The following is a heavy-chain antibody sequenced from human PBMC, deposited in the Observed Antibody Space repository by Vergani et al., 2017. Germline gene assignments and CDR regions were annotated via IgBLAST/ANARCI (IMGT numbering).Heavy chain of an antibody. Sequence: EVQLLESGGGLVQPGGSLRLSCAASGFTFSSYAMSWVRQAPGKGLEWVSAISGSGGSTYYADSVKGRFTISRDNSKNTLYLQMNSLRAEDTAVYYCAKDRRAWIQLWLGYGIDVGGQGTTVTVSS. CDR2: ISGSGGST. D-gene: IGHD5-18*01. CDR3: AKDRRAWIQLWLGYGIDV. CDR1: GFTFSSYA. J-gene: IGHJ6*02. V-gene: IGHV3-23*01.